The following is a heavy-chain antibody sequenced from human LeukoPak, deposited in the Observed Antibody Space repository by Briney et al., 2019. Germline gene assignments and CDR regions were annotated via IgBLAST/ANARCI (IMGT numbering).Heavy chain of an antibody. CDR1: GGSICSSSYY. CDR2: IYDSGST. V-gene: IGHV4-39*01. Sequence: SETLSLTCTVSGGSICSSSYYWGWIRPPPGKGLGWIGCIYDSGSTYYNPSLKRRVTISVDTSNNYFSLLLISVPAARTCVSFCARHYVGGEYDDYPPPWFDPWGEGTVVTVPS. D-gene: IGHD4-17*01. J-gene: IGHJ5*02. CDR3: ARHYVGGEYDDYPPPWFDP.